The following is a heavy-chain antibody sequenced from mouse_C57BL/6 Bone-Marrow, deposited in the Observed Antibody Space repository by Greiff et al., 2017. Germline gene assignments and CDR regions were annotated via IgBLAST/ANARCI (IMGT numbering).Heavy chain of an antibody. CDR2: IHPNSGST. V-gene: IGHV1-64*01. CDR3: AREDTTVVAPFDY. J-gene: IGHJ2*01. CDR1: GYTFTSYW. Sequence: QVQLQQPGAELVKPGASVKLSCKASGYTFTSYWMHWVKQRPGQGLEWIGMIHPNSGSTNYNEKFKSKATLTVDKSSSTAYMQLSSLTCEDSAVYYGAREDTTVVAPFDYWGQGTTLTVSS. D-gene: IGHD1-1*01.